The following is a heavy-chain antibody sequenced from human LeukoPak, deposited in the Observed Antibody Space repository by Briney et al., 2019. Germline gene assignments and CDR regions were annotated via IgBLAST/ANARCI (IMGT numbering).Heavy chain of an antibody. D-gene: IGHD2-15*01. CDR3: AKRRDIVVVVAARDYFDY. Sequence: GGSLRLSCAASGFTFSSYAMSWVRQAPGKGLVWVSAISGSGGSTYYADSVKGRFAISRDNSKNTLYLQMNSLRAEDTAVYYCAKRRDIVVVVAARDYFDYWGQETLVTVSS. CDR1: GFTFSSYA. V-gene: IGHV3-23*01. CDR2: ISGSGGST. J-gene: IGHJ4*02.